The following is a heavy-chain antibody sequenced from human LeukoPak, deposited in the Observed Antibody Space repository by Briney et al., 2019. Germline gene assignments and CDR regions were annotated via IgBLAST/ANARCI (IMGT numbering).Heavy chain of an antibody. D-gene: IGHD3-22*01. V-gene: IGHV4-59*08. CDR3: ARGQFYHDSTGYYY. J-gene: IGHJ4*02. CDR2: IYYNGNT. Sequence: SETLSLTCTVSGGSISSYYWSWIRQPPGKGLEWIGNIYYNGNTNYNPSLKSRVTISIDTSKYQFSLNLRSVTATDTAVYFCARGQFYHDSTGYYYWGQGTLVTVSS. CDR1: GGSISSYY.